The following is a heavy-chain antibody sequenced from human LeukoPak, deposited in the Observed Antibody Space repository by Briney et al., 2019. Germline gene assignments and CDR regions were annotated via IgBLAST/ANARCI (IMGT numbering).Heavy chain of an antibody. CDR3: ARRRINRRDLDY. V-gene: IGHV1-8*01. CDR1: GYTFTRYA. CDR2: MNPNSGNT. J-gene: IGHJ4*02. D-gene: IGHD2/OR15-2a*01. Sequence: GASVKVSCKASGYTFTRYAINWVRQATGHGLEWMGWMNPNSGNTGYAQKFQGRVTMTRNPSISTAYMELSSLRSEDTAVYYCARRRINRRDLDYWGQGTLVTVSS.